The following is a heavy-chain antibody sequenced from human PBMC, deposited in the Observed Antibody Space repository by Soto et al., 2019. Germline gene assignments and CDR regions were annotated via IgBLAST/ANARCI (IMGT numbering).Heavy chain of an antibody. D-gene: IGHD2-2*01. CDR3: ARGTKGGFYYYHGMDV. CDR1: GGTFSSYA. Sequence: QVQLVQSGAEVKKPGSSVKVSCKASGGTFSSYAISWVRQAPGQGLEWMGGIIPIFGTANYAQKFQGRVTITADEATSTAYMELSRLRSEDTAVYYCARGTKGGFYYYHGMDVWGQGTTVTVSS. V-gene: IGHV1-69*01. CDR2: IIPIFGTA. J-gene: IGHJ6*02.